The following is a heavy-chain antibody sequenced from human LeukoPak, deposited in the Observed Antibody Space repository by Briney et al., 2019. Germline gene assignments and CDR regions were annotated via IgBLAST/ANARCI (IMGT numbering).Heavy chain of an antibody. CDR1: GFTFSSYA. CDR2: ISGSGGST. V-gene: IGHV3-23*01. J-gene: IGHJ3*02. CDR3: AKDRRAISYAFDI. D-gene: IGHD2-2*01. Sequence: GGSLRLSCTGSGFTFSSYAMSWVRQAPGKGLEWVSAISGSGGSTYYADSVKGRFTISRDNSKNTLYLQMNSLRAEDTAVYYCAKDRRAISYAFDIWGQGTMVTVSS.